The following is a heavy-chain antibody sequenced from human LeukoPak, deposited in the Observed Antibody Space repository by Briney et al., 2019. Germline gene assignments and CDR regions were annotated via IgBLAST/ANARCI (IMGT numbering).Heavy chain of an antibody. Sequence: PGGSLRLSCAASGFDFGAYEMNWVRQAPGKGPEWVAYFAGSGSRKYYADSVRGRFTISRDNAKKSLYLQMSSLRAEDTALYYCTTLGYHLDSWGQGTLVTVSS. CDR3: TTLGYHLDS. D-gene: IGHD3-22*01. CDR2: FAGSGSRK. CDR1: GFDFGAYE. J-gene: IGHJ4*02. V-gene: IGHV3-48*03.